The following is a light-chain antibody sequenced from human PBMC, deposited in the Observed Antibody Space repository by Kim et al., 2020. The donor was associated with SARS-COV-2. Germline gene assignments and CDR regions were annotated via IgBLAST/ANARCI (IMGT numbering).Light chain of an antibody. J-gene: IGKJ4*01. Sequence: ASVGDRVTITCRASQSISSYLNLYQQKPGKAPKLLIYAASSLQSGVPSRFSGSGSGTDFTLTISSLQPEDFATYYCQQSYSTPLAFGGGTKVEIK. V-gene: IGKV1-39*01. CDR3: QQSYSTPLA. CDR1: QSISSY. CDR2: AAS.